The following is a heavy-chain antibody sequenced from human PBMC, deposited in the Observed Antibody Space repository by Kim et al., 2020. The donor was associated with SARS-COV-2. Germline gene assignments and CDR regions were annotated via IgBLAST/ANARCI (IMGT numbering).Heavy chain of an antibody. CDR1: GGTFGTYT. CDR2: IIPIFGTP. CDR3: ARKEIVGPLAY. D-gene: IGHD2-15*01. J-gene: IGHJ4*01. Sequence: SVKVSCKASGGTFGTYTITWVRQAPGQGLEWMGGIIPIFGTPDYAQNFQGRVTITADESTSTAYMELSSLSSQDTAVYYCARKEIVGPLAYWGQGTLVTVSS. V-gene: IGHV1-69*13.